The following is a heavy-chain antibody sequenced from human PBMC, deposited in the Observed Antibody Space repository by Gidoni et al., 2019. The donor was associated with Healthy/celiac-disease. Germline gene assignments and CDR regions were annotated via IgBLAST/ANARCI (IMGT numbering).Heavy chain of an antibody. CDR3: AREGVKTYNWNEYFDY. CDR1: GYSFTSYW. CDR2: IYPGDSDT. J-gene: IGHJ4*02. V-gene: IGHV5-51*03. D-gene: IGHD1-20*01. Sequence: EVQLVQSGAEVKKPGESLKISGKGSGYSFTSYWIGWVRQMPGKGLEWMGIIYPGDSDTRYSPSFQGPVTISDDKSISTAYLQLSSLKTSDTAMYYGAREGVKTYNWNEYFDYWGQGTLVTVSS.